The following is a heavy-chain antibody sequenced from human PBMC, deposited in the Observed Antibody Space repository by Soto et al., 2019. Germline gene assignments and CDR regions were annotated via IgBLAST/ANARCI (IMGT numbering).Heavy chain of an antibody. CDR3: ARGGELLYYYYYGMDV. Sequence: GGSLRLSCSASGFTFSSYSMNWVRQAPGKGLEWVSSISSSSSYVYYADSVQGRFTISRDNAKNSLYLQMNSLRAEDTAVYYCARGGELLYYYYYGMDVWGQGTTVTVSS. CDR2: ISSSSSYV. J-gene: IGHJ6*02. D-gene: IGHD1-7*01. V-gene: IGHV3-21*01. CDR1: GFTFSSYS.